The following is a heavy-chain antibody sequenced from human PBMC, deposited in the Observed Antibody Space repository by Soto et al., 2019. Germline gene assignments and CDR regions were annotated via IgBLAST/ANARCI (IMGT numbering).Heavy chain of an antibody. CDR1: GFTFENYA. CDR3: AKGAQDTHGPSFFFYYGMDV. Sequence: GGSLRLSCAASGFTFENYAMTWVRQAPGQGLEWVSAISGSGSSTYYIDSLEGRFTISRDNSKNTLYLQMHSLRAEDSALYYCAKGAQDTHGPSFFFYYGMDVWGQGTTVTVSS. J-gene: IGHJ6*02. V-gene: IGHV3-23*01. CDR2: ISGSGSST. D-gene: IGHD2-8*01.